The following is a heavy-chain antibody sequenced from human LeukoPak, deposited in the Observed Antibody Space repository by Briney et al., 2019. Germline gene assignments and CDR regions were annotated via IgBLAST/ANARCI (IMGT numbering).Heavy chain of an antibody. CDR2: MNPNSGNT. D-gene: IGHD5-18*01. V-gene: IGHV1-8*02. J-gene: IGHJ3*02. CDR1: GYTFTSYD. CDR3: ARAPPTQYSYGPIGGNPAFDI. Sequence: VASVKVSCKASGYTFTSYDINWVRQATGQGLEWMGWMNPNSGNTGYAQKFQGRVTMTTDTSTSTAYMELRSLRSDDTAVYYCARAPPTQYSYGPIGGNPAFDIWGQGTMVTVSS.